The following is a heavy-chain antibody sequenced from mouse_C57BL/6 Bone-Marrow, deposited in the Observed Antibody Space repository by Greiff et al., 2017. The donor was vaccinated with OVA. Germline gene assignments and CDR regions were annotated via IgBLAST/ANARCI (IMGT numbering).Heavy chain of an antibody. J-gene: IGHJ2*01. V-gene: IGHV5-4*03. D-gene: IGHD2-1*01. CDR2: ISDGGSYT. CDR3: ARARYGNWDY. Sequence: EVKVVESGGGLVKPGGSVKLSCAASGFTFSSDAMSWVRQTPEKRLEWVATISDGGSYTYYPDNVKGRFTISRDNAKNNLYLQMSHLKSEDTAMYYYARARYGNWDYWGQGTPLTVSA. CDR1: GFTFSSDA.